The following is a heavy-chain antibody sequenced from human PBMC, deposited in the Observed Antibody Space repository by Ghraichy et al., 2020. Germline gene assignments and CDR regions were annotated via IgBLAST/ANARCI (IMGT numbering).Heavy chain of an antibody. Sequence: ASVKVSCKVSGYTLTELSIHWVRQAPGKGLEWMGGLDPEYGETIYAQKFQGRVTMTEDTSTDTAYMELSSLRSEDTAVYYCATGQRISGTYEVLYYWGQGTLVTVSS. J-gene: IGHJ4*02. CDR1: GYTLTELS. CDR2: LDPEYGET. CDR3: ATGQRISGTYEVLYY. V-gene: IGHV1-24*01. D-gene: IGHD1-26*01.